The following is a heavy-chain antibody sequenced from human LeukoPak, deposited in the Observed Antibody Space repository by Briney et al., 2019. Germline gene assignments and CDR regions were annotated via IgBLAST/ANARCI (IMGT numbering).Heavy chain of an antibody. D-gene: IGHD5-24*01. V-gene: IGHV4-59*08. Sequence: SETLSLTCTVSGGSISTYYWSWIRQPPGKGLEWIGYIYYSGSTNYNPPLKSRVTISVDTSKNQFSLKLSSVTAADTAVYYCARHGGDGFSYFDYWGQGTLVTVSS. J-gene: IGHJ4*02. CDR1: GGSISTYY. CDR2: IYYSGST. CDR3: ARHGGDGFSYFDY.